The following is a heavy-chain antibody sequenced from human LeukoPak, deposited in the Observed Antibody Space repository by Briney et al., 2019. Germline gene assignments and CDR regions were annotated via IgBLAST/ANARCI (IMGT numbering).Heavy chain of an antibody. CDR3: ARDSYGLDY. CDR2: IWYDGSNK. V-gene: IGHV3-33*01. J-gene: IGHJ4*02. D-gene: IGHD5-18*01. Sequence: GGSLRLSCAASGFTFSSYGMHWVRQAPGKGLEWVAVIWYDGSNKYYADSVKGRLTISRDNSKNTLYLQMNSLRAEDTAVNYCARDSYGLDYWGQGTLVTVSS. CDR1: GFTFSSYG.